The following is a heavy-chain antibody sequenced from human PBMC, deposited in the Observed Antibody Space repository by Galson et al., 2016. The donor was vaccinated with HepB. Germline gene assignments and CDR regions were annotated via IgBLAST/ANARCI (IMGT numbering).Heavy chain of an antibody. J-gene: IGHJ2*01. CDR3: ARGEPGSGVGWYFDL. D-gene: IGHD3-10*01. CDR1: EFTFSSHA. V-gene: IGHV3-30*03. Sequence: SLRLSCAASEFTFSSHAMHWVRQAPGKGLEWVAVISFDGSNKYYAVSVKGRFTISRDNSKNTLYLQMNSLRAEDTSVYYCARGEPGSGVGWYFDLWGRGTLVTVSS. CDR2: ISFDGSNK.